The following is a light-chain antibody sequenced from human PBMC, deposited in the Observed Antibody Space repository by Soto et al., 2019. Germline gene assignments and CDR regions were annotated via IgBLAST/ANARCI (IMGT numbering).Light chain of an antibody. J-gene: IGLJ1*01. CDR2: EVS. Sequence: QSALTQPVSVSGSPGQSITISCTGTTSDIGAYKYVSWYQQHPGKAPKLIIYEVSNRPSGVSNRFSGSKSGNRASLTISGLQTEDEADYYCSSLTTTSTQVFGTGTKLTVL. CDR1: TSDIGAYKY. V-gene: IGLV2-14*01. CDR3: SSLTTTSTQV.